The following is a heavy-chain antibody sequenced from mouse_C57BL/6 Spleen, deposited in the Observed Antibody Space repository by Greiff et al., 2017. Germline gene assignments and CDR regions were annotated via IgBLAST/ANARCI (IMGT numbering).Heavy chain of an antibody. D-gene: IGHD1-1*01. CDR1: GYTFTDYN. Sequence: EVQLQQSGPELVKPGASVKIPCKASGYTFTDYNMDWVKQSHGKSLEWIGDINPNNGGTIYNQKFEGKATLTVDKSSSTAYMELRSLTSEDTAVYYCARRYYGSSRYFDVWGTGTTVTVSS. CDR2: INPNNGGT. J-gene: IGHJ1*03. CDR3: ARRYYGSSRYFDV. V-gene: IGHV1-18*01.